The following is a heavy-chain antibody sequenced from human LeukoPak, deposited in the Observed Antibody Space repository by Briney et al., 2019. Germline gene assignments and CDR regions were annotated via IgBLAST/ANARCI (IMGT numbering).Heavy chain of an antibody. CDR2: IYYSGST. J-gene: IGHJ5*02. D-gene: IGHD6-19*01. Sequence: SETLSLTCTXXGGSIXXXXXXXXXXRXXXXXXLEWIGTIYYSGSTXXXPSXXSRVXXXXXTSKNQFSLKLSSVTAADTAVYYCARLNSGRFDPWGQGTLVTVSS. CDR3: ARLNSGRFDP. V-gene: IGHV4-39*01. CDR1: GGSIXXXXXX.